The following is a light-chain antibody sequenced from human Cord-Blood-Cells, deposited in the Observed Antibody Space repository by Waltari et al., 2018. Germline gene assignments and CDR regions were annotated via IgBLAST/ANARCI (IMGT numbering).Light chain of an antibody. Sequence: EIVLTQSPATLSLSPGERATLSCRASQSVSSYLAWYQQKPGQAPRLLIYDASNRATGIPARFIGSGSGTDFTLPISSLEPEDFAVYYCQQRSNWPITFGQGTRLEIK. CDR2: DAS. J-gene: IGKJ5*01. CDR3: QQRSNWPIT. CDR1: QSVSSY. V-gene: IGKV3-11*01.